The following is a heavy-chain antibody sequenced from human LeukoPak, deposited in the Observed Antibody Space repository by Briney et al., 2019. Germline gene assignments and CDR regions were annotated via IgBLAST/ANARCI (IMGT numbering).Heavy chain of an antibody. Sequence: SETLSLTCAVYGGSFSGYYWSWIRQPPGKGLEWIGEINHSGSTNYNPSLKSRVTISVDTSKNQFSLKLSSVTAADTAVYYCARGLMITFGGVIVKRPAFDYWGQGTLVTVSS. CDR2: INHSGST. D-gene: IGHD3-16*02. J-gene: IGHJ4*02. CDR1: GGSFSGYY. V-gene: IGHV4-34*01. CDR3: ARGLMITFGGVIVKRPAFDY.